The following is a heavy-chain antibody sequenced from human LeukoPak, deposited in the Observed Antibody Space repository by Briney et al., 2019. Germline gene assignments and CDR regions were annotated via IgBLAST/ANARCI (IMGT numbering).Heavy chain of an antibody. CDR3: ARDPPAYFYGSSGSSLDAFDI. D-gene: IGHD3-22*01. J-gene: IGHJ3*02. Sequence: SETLSLTCTVSGYSISSGYYWGWIRQPPGKGLEWIGSIYHRGSTYYNPSLKSRVTISVDTSKNHFSLRLSSVTAADTAVYYCARDPPAYFYGSSGSSLDAFDIWGQGTMVTVSS. V-gene: IGHV4-38-2*02. CDR2: IYHRGST. CDR1: GYSISSGYY.